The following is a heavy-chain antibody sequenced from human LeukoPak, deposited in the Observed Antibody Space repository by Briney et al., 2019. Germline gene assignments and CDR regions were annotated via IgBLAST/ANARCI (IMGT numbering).Heavy chain of an antibody. CDR1: GGSIFIGSYY. Sequence: SETLSLTCTVSGGSIFIGSYYWCWIRQPPGKGLEWIGSVDYSGSTYYSPSLKSRVTVSVDTSKNQFSLKLSSVTAADTAVYYCARHRGDWDAFDIWGQGTVVPVSS. CDR3: ARHRGDWDAFDI. J-gene: IGHJ3*02. CDR2: VDYSGST. V-gene: IGHV4-39*01. D-gene: IGHD2-21*01.